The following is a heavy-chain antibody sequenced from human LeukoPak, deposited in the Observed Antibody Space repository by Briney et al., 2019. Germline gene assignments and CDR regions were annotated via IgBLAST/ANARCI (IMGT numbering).Heavy chain of an antibody. V-gene: IGHV3-23*01. CDR2: ISGSGGST. CDR1: GFTFSSYA. J-gene: IGHJ4*02. D-gene: IGHD6-19*01. Sequence: GGSLRLSCAASGFTFSSYAMSWVRQAPGKGLEWVSAISGSGGSTHYADSVKGRFTISRDNSKNTLYLQMNSLRAEDTAVYYCAKSEDGQVAGNFDYWGQGTLVTVSS. CDR3: AKSEDGQVAGNFDY.